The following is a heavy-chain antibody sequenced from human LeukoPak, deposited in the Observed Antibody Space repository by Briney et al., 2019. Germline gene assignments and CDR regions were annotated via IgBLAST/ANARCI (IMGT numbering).Heavy chain of an antibody. Sequence: GGSLRLSCAASGFTFSSYGMHWVRQAPGKGLEWVAVIWYDGSNKYYADSVKGRFTISRDNSKNTLYLQMNSLRAEDTAVYYCARDEPGGYYDSSGCVDYWGQGTLVTVSS. J-gene: IGHJ4*02. CDR1: GFTFSSYG. V-gene: IGHV3-33*01. D-gene: IGHD3-22*01. CDR2: IWYDGSNK. CDR3: ARDEPGGYYDSSGCVDY.